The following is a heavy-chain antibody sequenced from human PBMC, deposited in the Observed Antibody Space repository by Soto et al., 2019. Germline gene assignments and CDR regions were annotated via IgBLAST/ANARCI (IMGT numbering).Heavy chain of an antibody. V-gene: IGHV3-30*18. CDR2: ISYDGSNK. CDR3: AKDLRGAAEAFDI. Sequence: GGSLRLSCAASGFTFSSYGMHWVRQAPGKGLEWVAVISYDGSNKYYADSVKGRFTISRDNSKNTLYLQMNSLRAEDTAVYYCAKDLRGAAEAFDIWGQGTMVTVSS. D-gene: IGHD6-25*01. J-gene: IGHJ3*02. CDR1: GFTFSSYG.